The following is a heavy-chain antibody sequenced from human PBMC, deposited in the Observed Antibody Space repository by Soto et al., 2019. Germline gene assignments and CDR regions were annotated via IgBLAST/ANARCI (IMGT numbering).Heavy chain of an antibody. CDR1: GGSISSYY. Sequence: PSEALSLTCTGSGGSISSYYWSWIRQPPGKGLEWIGYIYYSGSTNYNPSLERRVTISVDTSKNQFSLKLSSVTAADTAVYYCATFGHDFWSVPFGYCGQGTLVPVSS. D-gene: IGHD3-3*01. J-gene: IGHJ4*02. CDR2: IYYSGST. CDR3: ATFGHDFWSVPFGY. V-gene: IGHV4-59*01.